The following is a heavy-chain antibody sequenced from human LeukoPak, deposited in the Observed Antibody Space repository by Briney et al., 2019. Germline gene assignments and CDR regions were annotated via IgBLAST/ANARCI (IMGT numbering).Heavy chain of an antibody. CDR1: GFTFSSYG. V-gene: IGHV3-30*18. D-gene: IGHD2-21*02. J-gene: IGHJ4*02. CDR3: AKASTYCGGDCYANXXYXFDY. CDR2: ISYDGSNK. Sequence: GGSLRLSCAASGFTFSSYGMHWVRQAPGKGLEWVAVISYDGSNKYYADSVKGRFTISRDNSKNTLYLQMNSLRAEDTAVYYCAKASTYCGGDCYANXXYXFDYWGQGTLVTVSS.